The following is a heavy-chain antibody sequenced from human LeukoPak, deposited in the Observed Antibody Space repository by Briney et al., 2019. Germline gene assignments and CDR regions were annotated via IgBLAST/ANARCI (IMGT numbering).Heavy chain of an antibody. V-gene: IGHV3-21*01. Sequence: PGGSLRLSCAASGFTFSSYAMSWVRQAPGKGLEWVSSISSSSSYIYYADSVKGRFTISRDNAKNSLYLQMNSLRAEDTAVYYCARVAAIFGVVITRIDYWGQGTLVTVSS. J-gene: IGHJ4*02. CDR2: ISSSSSYI. D-gene: IGHD3-3*01. CDR1: GFTFSSYA. CDR3: ARVAAIFGVVITRIDY.